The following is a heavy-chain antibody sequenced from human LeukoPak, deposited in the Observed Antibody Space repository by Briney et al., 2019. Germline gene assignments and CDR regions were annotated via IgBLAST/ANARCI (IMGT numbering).Heavy chain of an antibody. J-gene: IGHJ6*02. Sequence: EASVKVSCKASGYTFTGYYMHWVRQAPGQGLEWMGWINPNSGGTNYARKFQGRVTMTRDTSISTAYMELSRLRSDDTAVYYCASIIPRDIVVVPAATDYYYGMDVWGQGTTVTVSS. V-gene: IGHV1-2*02. D-gene: IGHD2-2*01. CDR1: GYTFTGYY. CDR2: INPNSGGT. CDR3: ASIIPRDIVVVPAATDYYYGMDV.